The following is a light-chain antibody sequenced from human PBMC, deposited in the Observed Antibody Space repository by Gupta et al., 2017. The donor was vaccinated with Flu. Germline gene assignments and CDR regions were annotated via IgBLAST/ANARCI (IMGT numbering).Light chain of an antibody. Sequence: SALTHPASVSESPGPSITIPCTGTSGDVGTYNLVSWYQHHPGKAPKLMIYEIRKRPSGVSNRFSGSKSGNTASLTISGLQAEDEAVYYCCSYAGSSTWVFGGGTKVTVL. CDR1: SGDVGTYNL. V-gene: IGLV2-23*02. CDR2: EIR. CDR3: CSYAGSSTWV. J-gene: IGLJ3*02.